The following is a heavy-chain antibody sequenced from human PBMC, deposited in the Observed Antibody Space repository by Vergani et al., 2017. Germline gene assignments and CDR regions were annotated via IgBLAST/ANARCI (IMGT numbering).Heavy chain of an antibody. CDR3: AGGLRLPTDEDAFDI. CDR1: GYTFTSYT. D-gene: IGHD3-3*01. J-gene: IGHJ3*02. V-gene: IGHV7-4-1*02. Sequence: QVQLVQSGSELKKPGASVKVSCKASGYTFTSYTMNWVRQAPGQGLEWMGWINTNTGNPTYAQDFTGRFGCSLDPSVSTAYLQISSLKADDTAVDYCAGGLRLPTDEDAFDIWGQGTMVTVSS. CDR2: INTNTGNP.